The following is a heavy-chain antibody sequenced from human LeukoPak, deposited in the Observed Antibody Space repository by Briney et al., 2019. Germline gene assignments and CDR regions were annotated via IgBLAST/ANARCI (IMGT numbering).Heavy chain of an antibody. Sequence: PSETLSLTCAVYGGSFSGYYWSWIRQPPGKGLEWIGEINHSGSTNYNPSLKSRVTISVDTSKNQFSLKLSSVTAADTAVYYCARDQGPYYYDSSGSGFDSWGQGTLVTVSS. D-gene: IGHD3-22*01. V-gene: IGHV4-34*01. CDR1: GGSFSGYY. J-gene: IGHJ5*01. CDR3: ARDQGPYYYDSSGSGFDS. CDR2: INHSGST.